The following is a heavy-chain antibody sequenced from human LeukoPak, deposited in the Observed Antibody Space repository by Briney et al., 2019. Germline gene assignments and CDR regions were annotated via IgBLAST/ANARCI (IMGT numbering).Heavy chain of an antibody. CDR3: TKDRLTTVTTSTWFDP. CDR1: GFTFSSYG. J-gene: IGHJ5*02. V-gene: IGHV3-33*03. Sequence: PGRSLRLSCAASGFTFSSYGMHWVRQAPGKGLERVAVILYDGSNKYYADSVKGRFTISRDNSKNTLYLQMNSLRAEDTAVYYCTKDRLTTVTTSTWFDPWGQGTLVTVSS. D-gene: IGHD4-11*01. CDR2: ILYDGSNK.